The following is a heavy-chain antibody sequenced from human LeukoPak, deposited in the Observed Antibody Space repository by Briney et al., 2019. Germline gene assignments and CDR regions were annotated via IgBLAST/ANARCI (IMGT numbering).Heavy chain of an antibody. CDR2: ISAYNGNT. D-gene: IGHD1-20*01. J-gene: IGHJ3*02. CDR1: GGTFSSYA. V-gene: IGHV1-18*01. Sequence: GASVKVSCKASGGTFSSYAISWVRQAPGQGLEWMGWISAYNGNTNYAQKLQGRVTMTTDTSTSTAYMELRSLRSDDTAVYYCARDDYNWNVDAFHIWGQGTMVTVSS. CDR3: ARDDYNWNVDAFHI.